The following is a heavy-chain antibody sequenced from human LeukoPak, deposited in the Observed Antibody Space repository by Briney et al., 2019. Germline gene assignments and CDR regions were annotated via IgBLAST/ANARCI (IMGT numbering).Heavy chain of an antibody. CDR1: GGTFSSYA. CDR2: IIPIFGTA. J-gene: IGHJ6*03. V-gene: IGHV1-69*01. Sequence: ASVKVSCKASGGTFSSYAISWVRQAPGQGLEWMGGIIPIFGTANYAQKFQGRVTITADESTSTAYMELSSLRSEDTAVYYCARGPTGYNWNDVSLRGYYYYYMDVWGEGTTVTVSS. D-gene: IGHD1-1*01. CDR3: ARGPTGYNWNDVSLRGYYYYYMDV.